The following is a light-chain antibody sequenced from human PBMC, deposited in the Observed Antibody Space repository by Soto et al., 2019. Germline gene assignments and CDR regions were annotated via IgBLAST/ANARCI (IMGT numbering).Light chain of an antibody. Sequence: DIQMTQSPLSRSASVGDRVTITCRASQGIGNYLAWFQQKPGRVPKLLIYGASALQTGVPSRFSGSGSGTEFTLTISSLQPEDVASYYCQKYNTAPLTFGGGTKVDIK. J-gene: IGKJ4*01. CDR2: GAS. CDR1: QGIGNY. V-gene: IGKV1-27*01. CDR3: QKYNTAPLT.